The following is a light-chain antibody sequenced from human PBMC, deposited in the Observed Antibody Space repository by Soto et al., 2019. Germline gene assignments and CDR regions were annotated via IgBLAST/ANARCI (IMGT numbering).Light chain of an antibody. CDR1: LSISNN. CDR2: GAT. Sequence: ETVMTQSPATLSVSPGERATLSCRAGLSISNNLAWYQQNPGQAPRLLIYGATTRATGIPSRFSGSGSGTEFTLTISSLQSEDFAVYYCQQYNNWPLTFGGGTKVEIK. J-gene: IGKJ4*01. V-gene: IGKV3-15*01. CDR3: QQYNNWPLT.